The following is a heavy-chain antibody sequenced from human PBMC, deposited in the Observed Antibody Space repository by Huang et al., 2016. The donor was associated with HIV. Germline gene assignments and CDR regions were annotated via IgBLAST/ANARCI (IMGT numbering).Heavy chain of an antibody. D-gene: IGHD4-17*01. CDR3: SPSGDDYFYFYMDV. J-gene: IGHJ6*03. Sequence: QLVESGGDSVQSGRSLRLSCRGSGFIFNDFAINWFRQSPGKGLEWIGFVGSKGFGGASKSAPSVKDRFTVSRDEAKNVAFLQMDNLQVDDTAIYYCSPSGDDYFYFYMDVWGNGTTVIVS. CDR2: VGSKGFGGAS. CDR1: GFIFNDFA. V-gene: IGHV3-49*03.